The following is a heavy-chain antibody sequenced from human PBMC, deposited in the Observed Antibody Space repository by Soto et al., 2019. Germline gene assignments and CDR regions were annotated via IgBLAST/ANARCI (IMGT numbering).Heavy chain of an antibody. J-gene: IGHJ4*02. CDR3: ARDPYYGSGSWTLFDY. CDR1: GYTFTGYY. Sequence: ASVKVSCKASGYTFTGYYMHWVRQAPGQGLEWMGWINPNSGGTNYAQKFQGWVTMTRDTSISTAYMELSRLRSDDTAVYYRARDPYYGSGSWTLFDYWGQGTLVTVSS. V-gene: IGHV1-2*04. CDR2: INPNSGGT. D-gene: IGHD3-10*01.